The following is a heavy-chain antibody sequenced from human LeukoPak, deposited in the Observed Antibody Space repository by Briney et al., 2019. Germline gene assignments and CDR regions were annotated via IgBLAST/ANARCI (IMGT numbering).Heavy chain of an antibody. Sequence: GGSLRLSCAASGFTFSSYSMNWVRQAPGKGLEWVSYISSSSSTIYYADSVKGRFTISRDNAKNSLYLQMNSLRAEDTAVCYCARVHYYDILTGYDYYGMDVWGQGTTVTVSS. CDR2: ISSSSSTI. CDR3: ARVHYYDILTGYDYYGMDV. D-gene: IGHD3-9*01. CDR1: GFTFSSYS. J-gene: IGHJ6*02. V-gene: IGHV3-48*01.